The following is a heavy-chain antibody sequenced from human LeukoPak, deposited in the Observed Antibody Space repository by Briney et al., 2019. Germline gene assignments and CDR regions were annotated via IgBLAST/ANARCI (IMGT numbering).Heavy chain of an antibody. D-gene: IGHD3-22*01. CDR2: IYYSGRT. V-gene: IGHV4-59*11. Sequence: TASETLSLTCTVSDGSISRHYWSWIRQPPGKGLEGIGYIYYSGRTKWDPSLQSRVTVSLDTSENNFSLKLTSVTAVDTAVYYCARLLDNDSSGDPDTFDMWGQGTVVTVSS. CDR1: DGSISRHY. CDR3: ARLLDNDSSGDPDTFDM. J-gene: IGHJ3*02.